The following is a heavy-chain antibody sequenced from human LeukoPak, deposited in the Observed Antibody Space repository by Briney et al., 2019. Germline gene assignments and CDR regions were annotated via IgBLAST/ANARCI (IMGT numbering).Heavy chain of an antibody. CDR1: GFTISSYW. Sequence: PWGSLRLSCAASGFTISSYWMSWVRQAPGKGLEWVANIKQDGSEKYYVGSVKGRFTISSDNAKNSLYLQMNSLRAEDTAVYYCARSIRGSARFDYWGQGTLVTVSS. CDR2: IKQDGSEK. D-gene: IGHD3-10*01. V-gene: IGHV3-7*04. J-gene: IGHJ4*02. CDR3: ARSIRGSARFDY.